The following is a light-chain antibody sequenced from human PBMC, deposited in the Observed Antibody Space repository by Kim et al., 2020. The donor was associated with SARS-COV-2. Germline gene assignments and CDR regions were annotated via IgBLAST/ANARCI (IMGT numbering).Light chain of an antibody. Sequence: GQRVTISCPGSSSNIGAGYDVHWYQQLPGTAPKLLIYDNSNRPSGVPDRFSGSKSGTSASLAITGLQADDEADYYCQSSDSTLSVVFGGGTQLTVL. V-gene: IGLV1-40*01. CDR1: SSNIGAGYD. CDR3: QSSDSTLSVV. CDR2: DNS. J-gene: IGLJ2*01.